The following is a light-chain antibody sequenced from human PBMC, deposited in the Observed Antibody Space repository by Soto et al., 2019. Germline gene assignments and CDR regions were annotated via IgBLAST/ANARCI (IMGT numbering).Light chain of an antibody. Sequence: DLQMTQSPSSLSASAGDRVTITCQASQDIKNYVTWYQQRPGKAPKLLIYDASNLEAGVASRFSGSGYETDFTLTISSLQPEDTATYCCQQHANVTLTFGGGTKVQIK. CDR2: DAS. CDR1: QDIKNY. CDR3: QQHANVTLT. J-gene: IGKJ4*01. V-gene: IGKV1-33*01.